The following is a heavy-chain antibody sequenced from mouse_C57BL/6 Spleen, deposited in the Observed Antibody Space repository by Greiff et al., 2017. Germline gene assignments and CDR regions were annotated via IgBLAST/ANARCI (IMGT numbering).Heavy chain of an antibody. CDR2: ISDGGSYT. CDR1: GFTFSSYA. D-gene: IGHD2-4*01. CDR3: ARHYDYDGYAMDY. J-gene: IGHJ4*01. Sequence: EVKLVESGGGLVKPGGSLKLSCAASGFTFSSYAMSWVRQTPEKRLEWVATISDGGSYTYYPDNVKGRFTISRDNAKNNLYLQMSHLKSEDTAMYYCARHYDYDGYAMDYWGQGTSVTVSS. V-gene: IGHV5-4*03.